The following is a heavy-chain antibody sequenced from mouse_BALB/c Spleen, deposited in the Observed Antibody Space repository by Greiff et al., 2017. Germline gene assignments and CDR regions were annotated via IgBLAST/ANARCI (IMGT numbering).Heavy chain of an antibody. CDR1: GYSITSGYS. CDR2: IHYSGST. CDR3: ARPDAAYDYLAWFAY. D-gene: IGHD2-4*01. V-gene: IGHV3-1*02. Sequence: EVQLQQSGPDLVKPSQSLSLTCTVTGYSITSGYSWHWIRQFPGNKLEWMGYIHYSGSTNYNPSLKSRISITRDTSKNQFFLQLNSVTTEDTATYYCARPDAAYDYLAWFAYWGQGTLVTVSA. J-gene: IGHJ3*01.